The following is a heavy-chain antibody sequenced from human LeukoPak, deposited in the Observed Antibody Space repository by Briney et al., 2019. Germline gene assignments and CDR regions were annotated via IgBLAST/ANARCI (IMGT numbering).Heavy chain of an antibody. Sequence: PSETLSFTCTVSGGLISNYYWNWIRQPPGKGLEWIGYIYSSGSTNYNPSLKSRVTISVDTSKNQFSLDLSSVTAADTAVYYCARAKETTAAVIDYWGQGTLVTVSS. CDR3: ARAKETTAAVIDY. CDR1: GGLISNYY. CDR2: IYSSGST. D-gene: IGHD6-13*01. V-gene: IGHV4-59*01. J-gene: IGHJ4*02.